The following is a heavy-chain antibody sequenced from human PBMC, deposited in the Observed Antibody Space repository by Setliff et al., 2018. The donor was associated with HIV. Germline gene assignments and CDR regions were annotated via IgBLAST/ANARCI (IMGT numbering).Heavy chain of an antibody. CDR2: VSYSGTT. J-gene: IGHJ4*02. CDR3: ARGPPFAY. CDR1: GYSISSDYC. Sequence: PSETLSLTCGVSGYSISSDYCWGWIRQPPGKGLEWIGDVSYSGTTMYNNYNPSLESRITISEDASRHQFSLKLTSVTADDTGIYYCARGPPFAYWGQGLLVTVSS. V-gene: IGHV4-38-2*01.